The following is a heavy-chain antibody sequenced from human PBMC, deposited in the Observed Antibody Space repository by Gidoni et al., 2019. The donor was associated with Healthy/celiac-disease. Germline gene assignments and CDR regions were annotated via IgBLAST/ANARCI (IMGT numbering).Heavy chain of an antibody. D-gene: IGHD2-2*01. J-gene: IGHJ4*02. Sequence: QVQLVESGGGVVQPGRSLRLSCAASGFPFSSYGMHWVRQAPGKGLEWVAVIWYDGSNKYYADSVKGRFTISRDNSKNTLYLQMNSLRAEDTAVYYCARERVRSSTSENDYWGQGTLVTVSS. CDR3: ARERVRSSTSENDY. CDR1: GFPFSSYG. V-gene: IGHV3-33*01. CDR2: IWYDGSNK.